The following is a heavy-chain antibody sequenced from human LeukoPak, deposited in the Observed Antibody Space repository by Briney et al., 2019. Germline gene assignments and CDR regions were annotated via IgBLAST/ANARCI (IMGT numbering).Heavy chain of an antibody. V-gene: IGHV3-7*01. D-gene: IGHD4-17*01. CDR1: GFTFSSYW. CDR2: IKQDGSEK. J-gene: IGHJ5*02. Sequence: GGSLRLSCAASGFTFSSYWMSWVRQAPGKGLEWVANIKQDGSEKYYVDSVKGRFTIFRDNAKNSLYLQMNSLRAEDTAVYYCARTTVTGDYDWFDPWGQGTLVTVSS. CDR3: ARTTVTGDYDWFDP.